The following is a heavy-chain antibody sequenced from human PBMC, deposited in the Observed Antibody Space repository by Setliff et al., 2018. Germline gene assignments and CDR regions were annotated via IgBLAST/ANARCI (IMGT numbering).Heavy chain of an antibody. J-gene: IGHJ2*01. CDR1: GFTFSSYS. Sequence: TGGSLRLSCAASGFTFSSYSMNWVRQAPGKGLEWVSSISSSSSYVYYADSVKGRFTISRDNAKNSLYLRMNSLRAEDTAVYYCARVAGRGRYWYFDLWGRGTLVTVSS. V-gene: IGHV3-21*01. CDR2: ISSSSSYV. CDR3: ARVAGRGRYWYFDL.